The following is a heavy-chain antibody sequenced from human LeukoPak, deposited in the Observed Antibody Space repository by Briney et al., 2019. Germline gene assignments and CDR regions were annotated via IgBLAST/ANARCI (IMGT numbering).Heavy chain of an antibody. D-gene: IGHD3-16*02. J-gene: IGHJ4*02. V-gene: IGHV3-21*01. CDR3: ARYRSFDY. CDR1: GFTFSSYS. CDR2: INSSSRYI. Sequence: PGGSLTLSCAASGFTFSSYSMNWVRQPPGKGLEWVASINSSSRYIYYACSVRGGSIISIHNANHSLSLQMNSLSAEHTAVYCWARYRSFDYWGPGTLVTVSS.